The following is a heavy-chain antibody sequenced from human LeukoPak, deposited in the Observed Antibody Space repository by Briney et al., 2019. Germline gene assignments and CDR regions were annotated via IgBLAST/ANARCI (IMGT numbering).Heavy chain of an antibody. D-gene: IGHD3-3*01. Sequence: PSETLSLTCTVSGGSISSYYWGWIRQPPGKGLEWIGYIYYSGSTNHNPSLKSRVTISVDTSKNQFSLRLSSVTAADTAVYYCARQDYDFWSGYYAVGPVDYWGQGTLVTVSS. V-gene: IGHV4-59*08. J-gene: IGHJ4*02. CDR3: ARQDYDFWSGYYAVGPVDY. CDR1: GGSISSYY. CDR2: IYYSGST.